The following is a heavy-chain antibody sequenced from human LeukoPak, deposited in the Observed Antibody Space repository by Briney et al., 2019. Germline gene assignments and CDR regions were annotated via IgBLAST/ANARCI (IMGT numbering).Heavy chain of an antibody. D-gene: IGHD2-15*01. CDR2: IIPIFGTA. CDR1: GGTFSSYA. CDR3: AREVVASSWFDP. J-gene: IGHJ5*02. Sequence: ASVTLSFTSSGGTFSSYAISWVRQAPGQGLEWMGGIIPIFGTANYAQKFQGRVTITTDESTSTAYMELSSLRSEDTAVYYCAREVVASSWFDPWGQGTLVTVSS. V-gene: IGHV1-69*05.